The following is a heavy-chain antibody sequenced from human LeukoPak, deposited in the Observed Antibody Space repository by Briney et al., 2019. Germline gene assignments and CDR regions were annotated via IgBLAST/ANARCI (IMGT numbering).Heavy chain of an antibody. J-gene: IGHJ4*02. Sequence: PLETLSLTCAVSGGSISSGGYSWSWIRQPPGKGLEWIGYIYHSGSTYYNPSLKSRVTISVDRSKNQFSLKLSSVTAADTAVYYCARDKGDYGDYVFDYWGQGTLVTVSS. CDR3: ARDKGDYGDYVFDY. CDR1: GGSISSGGYS. D-gene: IGHD4-17*01. V-gene: IGHV4-30-2*01. CDR2: IYHSGST.